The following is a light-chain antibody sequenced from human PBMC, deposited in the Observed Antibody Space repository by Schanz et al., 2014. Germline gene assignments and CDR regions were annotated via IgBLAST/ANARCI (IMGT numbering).Light chain of an antibody. Sequence: QSALTQPASVSGSPGQSITISCTGTSSDVGSYNLVSWYQQHPDKAPKLIIYEGTKRPSGVSNRFSGSESGNTASLTISGLQAEDEADYYCSSYTSSSTWVFGGGTKLTVL. V-gene: IGLV2-14*02. CDR1: SSDVGSYNL. J-gene: IGLJ3*02. CDR3: SSYTSSSTWV. CDR2: EGT.